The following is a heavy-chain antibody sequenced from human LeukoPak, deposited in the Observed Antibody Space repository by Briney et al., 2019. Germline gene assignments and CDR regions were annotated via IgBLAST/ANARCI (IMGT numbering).Heavy chain of an antibody. D-gene: IGHD6-19*01. Sequence: GGSLRLSCAASGFTFSDYYMSWIRQAPGKGLEWVSYISSSGTTIYYADSVKGRFTISRDSAKNSLYLQMNSLRAEDTAVYYCARDRIAVAGQIDYWGQGTLVTVSS. CDR1: GFTFSDYY. CDR3: ARDRIAVAGQIDY. CDR2: ISSSGTTI. J-gene: IGHJ4*02. V-gene: IGHV3-11*01.